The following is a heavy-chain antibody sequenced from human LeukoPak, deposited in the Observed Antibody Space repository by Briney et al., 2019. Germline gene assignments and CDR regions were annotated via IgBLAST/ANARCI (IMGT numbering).Heavy chain of an antibody. V-gene: IGHV3-30*18. J-gene: IGHJ5*02. D-gene: IGHD3-10*01. CDR2: ISYDGSNK. Sequence: GRSLRLSCAASGFTFSSYGMHWVRQAPGKGLEWVAVISYDGSNKYYADSVKGRFTISRDNSKNTLYLQMNSLRAEDTAVYYCAKGSWFDPWGQGTLVTVSS. CDR1: GFTFSSYG. CDR3: AKGSWFDP.